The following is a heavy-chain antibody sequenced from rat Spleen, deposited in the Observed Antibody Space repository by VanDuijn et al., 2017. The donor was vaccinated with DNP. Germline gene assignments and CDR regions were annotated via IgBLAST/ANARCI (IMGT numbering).Heavy chain of an antibody. CDR1: GFTFSDFY. CDR3: TTAGRD. CDR2: ISYEGSST. V-gene: IGHV5-22*01. D-gene: IGHD1-4*01. Sequence: EVQLVESGGDLVQPGRSLTLSCAASGFTFSDFYMAWVRQAPQKGLEWIASISYEGSSTYYGDSVKGRFTISRDNAKSTLYLQMNSLRSEDTATYYCTTAGRDWGQGVMVTVSS. J-gene: IGHJ2*01.